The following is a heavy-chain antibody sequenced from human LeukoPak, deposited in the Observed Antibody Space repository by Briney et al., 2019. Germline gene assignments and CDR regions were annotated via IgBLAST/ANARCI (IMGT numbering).Heavy chain of an antibody. CDR2: INHSGST. Sequence: ETXXLTCXVYGGSFSGYYWSWIRQPPGKGLEWIXEINHSGSTNYNPSLKSRVTISVDTSKNQFSLKLSSVTAADTAVYYCARTIDGEWLGYFDYWGQGTLVTVSS. CDR3: ARTIDGEWLGYFDY. D-gene: IGHD6-19*01. J-gene: IGHJ4*02. V-gene: IGHV4-34*01. CDR1: GGSFSGYY.